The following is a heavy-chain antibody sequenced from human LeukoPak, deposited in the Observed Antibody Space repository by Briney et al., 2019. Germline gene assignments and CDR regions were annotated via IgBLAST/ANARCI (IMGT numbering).Heavy chain of an antibody. Sequence: SETLSLTCTVSGGSISSSYYYWGWIRQPPGKGLEWIGYIYYSGSTHYNPSLESRVTISVDTSKNQFSLKLSSVTAADTAVYYCAFSGYCSSTSCYETSFDYYYGMDVWGQGTTVTVSS. D-gene: IGHD2-2*01. CDR1: GGSISSSYYY. J-gene: IGHJ6*02. CDR2: IYYSGST. V-gene: IGHV4-61*05. CDR3: AFSGYCSSTSCYETSFDYYYGMDV.